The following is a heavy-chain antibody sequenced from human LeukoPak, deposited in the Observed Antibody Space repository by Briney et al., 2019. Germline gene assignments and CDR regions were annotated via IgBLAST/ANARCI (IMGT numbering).Heavy chain of an antibody. CDR2: IYYSGST. J-gene: IGHJ4*02. CDR3: AREGYCSSTSCYRDY. V-gene: IGHV4-59*01. D-gene: IGHD2-2*01. Sequence: SETLSLTCTVSGGSISSYYWSWIRQPPGKGLEWIGYIYYSGSTNYNPSLKSRVTISVDTSKNQSSLKLSSVTAADTAVYYCAREGYCSSTSCYRDYWGQGTLVTVSS. CDR1: GGSISSYY.